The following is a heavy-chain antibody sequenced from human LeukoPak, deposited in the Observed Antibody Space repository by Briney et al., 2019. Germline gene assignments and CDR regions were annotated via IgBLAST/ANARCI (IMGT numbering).Heavy chain of an antibody. CDR3: ARVRGSGAAGFDY. Sequence: ASVKVSCKASGYTFTSYAMHWVRQAPGHRLEWMGWINAGNGNTKYSQKFQGRVTITRDTSASTAYMELSSLRSEDTAVYYCARVRGSGAAGFDYWGQGTLVTVSS. J-gene: IGHJ4*02. D-gene: IGHD3-10*01. CDR1: GYTFTSYA. V-gene: IGHV1-3*01. CDR2: INAGNGNT.